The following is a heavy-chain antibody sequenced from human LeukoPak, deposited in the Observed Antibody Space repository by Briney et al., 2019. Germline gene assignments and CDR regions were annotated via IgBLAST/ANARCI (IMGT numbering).Heavy chain of an antibody. D-gene: IGHD5-12*01. CDR3: AKGGRAEVVATILADAFDI. CDR1: GFTFSSYA. V-gene: IGHV3-23*01. CDR2: ISGSGGST. Sequence: GGSLRLSCAASGFTFSSYAMSWVRQAPGKGLEWVSAISGSGGSTYYADSVKGRFTISRDNSKNTLYLQMNSLRAEDTAVYYCAKGGRAEVVATILADAFDIWGQGTMVTVSS. J-gene: IGHJ3*02.